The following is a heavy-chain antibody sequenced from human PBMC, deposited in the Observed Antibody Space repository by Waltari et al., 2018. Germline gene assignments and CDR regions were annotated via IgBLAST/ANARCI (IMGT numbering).Heavy chain of an antibody. CDR3: AREGTVVTPGDY. J-gene: IGHJ4*02. V-gene: IGHV1-2*06. CDR1: GYTFTGYY. Sequence: QVQLVQSGAEVKKPGASVKVSCKASGYTFTGYYMHWVRQAPGQGLEWMGRSNPNSGGTNYAQKCQGRVTMTRDTSISTAYMELSRLRSDDTAVYYCAREGTVVTPGDYWGQGTLVTVSS. CDR2: SNPNSGGT. D-gene: IGHD2-15*01.